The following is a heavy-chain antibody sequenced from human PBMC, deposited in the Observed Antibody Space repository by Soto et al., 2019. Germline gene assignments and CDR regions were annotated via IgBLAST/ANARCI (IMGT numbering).Heavy chain of an antibody. Sequence: SEPLSLPCSVSGGSVNSDSHYWSWIRQPPGKGLEWIGHMFYSGSTNYNPSLKSRVTISGDTSKNQFSLKLSSVTAADTAVYYCARLVRSLHFDYWGQGTPVTVAS. CDR3: ARLVRSLHFDY. D-gene: IGHD2-8*02. CDR2: MFYSGST. CDR1: GGSVNSDSHY. V-gene: IGHV4-61*01. J-gene: IGHJ4*02.